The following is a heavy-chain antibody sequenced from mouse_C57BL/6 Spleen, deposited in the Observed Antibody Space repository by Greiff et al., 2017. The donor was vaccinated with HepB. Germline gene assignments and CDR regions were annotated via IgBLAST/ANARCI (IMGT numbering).Heavy chain of an antibody. CDR3: AREPGQYYFDY. J-gene: IGHJ2*01. CDR2: ISDGGSYT. CDR1: GFTFSSYA. V-gene: IGHV5-4*01. Sequence: EVQLVESGGGLVKPGGSLKLSCAASGFTFSSYAMSWVRQTPEKRLEWVATISDGGSYTYYPDNVKGRFTISRDNAKNNLYLQMSHLKSEDTAMYYCAREPGQYYFDYWGQGTTLTVSS.